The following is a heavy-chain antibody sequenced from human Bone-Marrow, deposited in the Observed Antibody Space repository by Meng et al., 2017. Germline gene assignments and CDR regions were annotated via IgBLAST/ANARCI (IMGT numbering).Heavy chain of an antibody. CDR1: GGTFSSYA. CDR2: IIPIFGTA. Sequence: QVEVVQAWAEVKKPGSSVKVSCKASGGTFSSYAISWVRQAPGQGLEWMGGIIPIFGTANYAQKFQGRVTITADESTSTAYMELSSLRSEDTAVYYCASGEGYCSGGSCYSGDYWGQGTLVTVSS. V-gene: IGHV1-69*01. D-gene: IGHD2-15*01. J-gene: IGHJ4*02. CDR3: ASGEGYCSGGSCYSGDY.